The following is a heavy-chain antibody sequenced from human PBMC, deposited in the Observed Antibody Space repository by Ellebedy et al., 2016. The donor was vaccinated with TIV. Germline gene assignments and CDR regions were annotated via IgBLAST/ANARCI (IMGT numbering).Heavy chain of an antibody. CDR1: GFTFDDYA. Sequence: GGSLRLSXAASGFTFDDYAMHWVRQAPGKGLEWVSGISWNSGSIGYADSVKGRFTISRDNAKNSLYLQMNSLRAEDTALYYCAKDPDAWGQGTLVTVSS. CDR2: ISWNSGSI. V-gene: IGHV3-9*01. J-gene: IGHJ5*02. CDR3: AKDPDA.